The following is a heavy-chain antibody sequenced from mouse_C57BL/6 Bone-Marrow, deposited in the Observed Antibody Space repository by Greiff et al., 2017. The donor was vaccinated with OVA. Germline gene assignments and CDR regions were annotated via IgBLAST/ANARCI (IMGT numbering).Heavy chain of an antibody. CDR2: IDPSDSET. D-gene: IGHD1-1*01. CDR1: GYTFTSYW. CDR3: ARGITTVVAD. J-gene: IGHJ2*01. Sequence: QVQLQQPGAELVRPGSSVKLSCKASGYTFTSYWMHWVKQRPIQGLEWIGNIDPSDSETHYNQKFKDKATLTVDKSSSTAYMQRSSLTSEDSAVYYCARGITTVVADWGQGTTLTVSS. V-gene: IGHV1-52*01.